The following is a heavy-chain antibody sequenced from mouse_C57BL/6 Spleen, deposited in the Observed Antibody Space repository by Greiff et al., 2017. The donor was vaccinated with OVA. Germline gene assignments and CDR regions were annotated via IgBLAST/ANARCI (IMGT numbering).Heavy chain of an antibody. CDR3: ARRGPYEHDGGYFDY. CDR2: INPSDSYT. J-gene: IGHJ2*01. D-gene: IGHD2-4*01. CDR1: GYTFTSYW. Sequence: QVQLQQPGAELVKPGASVKLSCKASGYTFTSYWMQWVKQRPGQGLEWIGEINPSDSYTNYNQQFKGKATLTVDTTASTAYMQVSSLTSEVAAVYYCARRGPYEHDGGYFDYWGQGTTLTVSS. V-gene: IGHV1-50*01.